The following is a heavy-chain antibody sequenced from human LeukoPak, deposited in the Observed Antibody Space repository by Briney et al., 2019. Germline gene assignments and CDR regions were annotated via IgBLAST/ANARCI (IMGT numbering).Heavy chain of an antibody. Sequence: GESLKISCKGSGYSFTSNWIAWVRQMPGKGLEWMGIINPGDSETKYSPSFQGQVAISADKSITAAYLQWSSLRASDTAIYYCARHPGCSSTNCLFYGMDVWGQGTTVTVSS. D-gene: IGHD2-2*01. CDR3: ARHPGCSSTNCLFYGMDV. J-gene: IGHJ6*02. V-gene: IGHV5-51*01. CDR1: GYSFTSNW. CDR2: INPGDSET.